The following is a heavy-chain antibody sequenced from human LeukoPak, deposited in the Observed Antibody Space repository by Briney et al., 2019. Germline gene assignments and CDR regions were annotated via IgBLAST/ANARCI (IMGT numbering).Heavy chain of an antibody. CDR2: IWYDGSNK. J-gene: IGHJ4*02. D-gene: IGHD3-3*01. Sequence: HPGRSLRLSCAASGFTFSSYGMHWVRQAPGKGLEWVAVIWYDGSNKYYADSVKGRFTISRDNSKNTLYLQMNSLRAEDTAVYYCARGDFWSGYPMWYWGQGTLVTVSS. V-gene: IGHV3-33*01. CDR1: GFTFSSYG. CDR3: ARGDFWSGYPMWY.